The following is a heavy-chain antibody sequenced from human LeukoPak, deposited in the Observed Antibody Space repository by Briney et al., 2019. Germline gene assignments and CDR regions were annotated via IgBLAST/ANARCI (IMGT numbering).Heavy chain of an antibody. J-gene: IGHJ4*02. Sequence: PGGSLRLPCAASGFTFSSYAMSWVRQAPGKGLEWVSAISGSGGSTYYADSVKGRFTISRDNSKNTLYLQMNSLRAEDTAVYYCASAMIVVVSRFDYWGQGTLVTVSS. V-gene: IGHV3-23*01. D-gene: IGHD3-22*01. CDR3: ASAMIVVVSRFDY. CDR2: ISGSGGST. CDR1: GFTFSSYA.